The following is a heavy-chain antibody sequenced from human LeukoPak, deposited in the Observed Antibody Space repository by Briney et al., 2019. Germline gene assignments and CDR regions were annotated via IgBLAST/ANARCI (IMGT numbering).Heavy chain of an antibody. D-gene: IGHD3-10*01. J-gene: IGHJ4*02. CDR3: ANISPVEGVDY. V-gene: IGHV3-30-3*01. CDR2: ISYDGSNK. CDR1: GFTFSSYA. Sequence: GGSLRLSCAASGFTFSSYAMHWVRQAPGKGLEWVAVISYDGSNKYYADSVKGRFTISRDNSKNTLYLQMSSLRAEDTAVYYCANISPVEGVDYWGQGTLVTVSS.